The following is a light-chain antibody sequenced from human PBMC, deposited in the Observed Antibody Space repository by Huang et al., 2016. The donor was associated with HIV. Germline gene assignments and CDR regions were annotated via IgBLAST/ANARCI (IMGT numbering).Light chain of an antibody. J-gene: IGKJ4*01. V-gene: IGKV4-1*01. CDR2: WAS. CDR3: QQYYTTPLT. CDR1: QSVLYSSNNKNY. Sequence: DIVMTQSPDSLAVSLGAGATINCKSSQSVLYSSNNKNYLAWYQQKPGQSPKLLIYWASTRESGVPDRFSGSGSGTDFTLTIRSLQAEDVAVYYCQQYYTTPLTFGGGTKVEIK.